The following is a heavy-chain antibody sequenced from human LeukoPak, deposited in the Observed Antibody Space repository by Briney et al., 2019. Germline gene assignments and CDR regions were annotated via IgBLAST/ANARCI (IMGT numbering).Heavy chain of an antibody. D-gene: IGHD3-22*01. J-gene: IGHJ3*02. CDR2: MNPNSGNT. V-gene: IGHV1-8*01. Sequence: ASVKVSCKASGYTFTSYDINWVRQATGQGLEWMGWMNPNSGNTGYAQKFQGRVTMTRNTSISTAYMELSGLRSEDTAVYYCARAPYSYYYDSSGNAFDIWGQGTMVTVSS. CDR3: ARAPYSYYYDSSGNAFDI. CDR1: GYTFTSYD.